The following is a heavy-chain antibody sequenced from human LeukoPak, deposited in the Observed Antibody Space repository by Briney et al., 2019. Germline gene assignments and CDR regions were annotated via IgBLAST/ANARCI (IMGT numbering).Heavy chain of an antibody. J-gene: IGHJ3*02. Sequence: SSETLSHTCTVSSGSISTSNYYWGWVRQPPGKALEWIGHIFYSGSTYYSPSLKSRVTISVDTSKNQFSLKLSSVTAADTAVYYCARAEYSYGYGVVLVGAFDIWGQGTMVTVSS. V-gene: IGHV4-39*07. CDR3: ARAEYSYGYGVVLVGAFDI. CDR2: IFYSGST. D-gene: IGHD5-18*01. CDR1: SGSISTSNYY.